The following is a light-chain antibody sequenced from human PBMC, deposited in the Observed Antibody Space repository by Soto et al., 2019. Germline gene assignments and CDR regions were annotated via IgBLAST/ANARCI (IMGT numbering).Light chain of an antibody. CDR3: QHFGGTTFT. CDR1: QSVSSIY. CDR2: GAS. V-gene: IGKV3-20*01. J-gene: IGKJ5*01. Sequence: EIVLTQSPGTLSLSPGERATLSCRASQSVSSIYLAWYQQKPGQAPRLLIYGASSRATGIPDRFSGSGSGTDFTLTISRLEPEDFAVYYCQHFGGTTFTFGQGTRLEIK.